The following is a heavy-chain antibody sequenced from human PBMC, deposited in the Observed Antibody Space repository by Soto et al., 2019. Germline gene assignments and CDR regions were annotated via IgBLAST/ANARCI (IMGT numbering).Heavy chain of an antibody. CDR1: GFSFGGYG. V-gene: IGHV3-23*01. CDR2: LSGGGSTT. CDR3: AKASKGYTGYDLDY. J-gene: IGHJ4*02. D-gene: IGHD5-12*01. Sequence: EVQLLESGGALVQPGGSLRLSCAASGFSFGGYGMSWVRQAPGKGLEWVSALSGGGSTTYYADSVRGRFIISRDNSRDTLFLQMNSLRAEDTAVYFCAKASKGYTGYDLDYWGQGTVVTVSP.